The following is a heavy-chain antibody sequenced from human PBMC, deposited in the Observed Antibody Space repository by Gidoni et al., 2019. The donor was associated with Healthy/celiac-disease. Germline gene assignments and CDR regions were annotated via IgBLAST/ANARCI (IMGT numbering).Heavy chain of an antibody. V-gene: IGHV1-2*02. D-gene: IGHD6-19*01. Sequence: VQLVQSGAEVKKPGASVKVSCKASGYPFTGYYIHWVRQAPGQGLEWMGWINPNSGGTNYAQKFQGRVSMTRDTSISTAYMELSRLRSDDTAVYYCAREVGVRISVSNYWGQGTLVTVSS. CDR1: GYPFTGYY. J-gene: IGHJ4*02. CDR2: INPNSGGT. CDR3: AREVGVRISVSNY.